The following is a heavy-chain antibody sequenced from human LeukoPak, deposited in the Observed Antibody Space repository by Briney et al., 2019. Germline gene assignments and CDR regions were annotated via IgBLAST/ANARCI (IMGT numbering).Heavy chain of an antibody. J-gene: IGHJ4*02. V-gene: IGHV3-21*01. D-gene: IGHD2-15*01. CDR1: GFTFSSYS. CDR3: AKDGDPVVVVAATMFDY. Sequence: GGSLRLSCAASGFTFSSYSMNWVRQAPGKGLEWVSCISRTSRYIYYADSVKGRFTISRDNAKNSLYLQMNSLRAEDTAVYYCAKDGDPVVVVAATMFDYWGQGTLVTVSS. CDR2: ISRTSRYI.